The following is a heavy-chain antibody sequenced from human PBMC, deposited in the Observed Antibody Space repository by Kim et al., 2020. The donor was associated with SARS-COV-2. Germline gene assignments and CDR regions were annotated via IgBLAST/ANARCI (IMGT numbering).Heavy chain of an antibody. J-gene: IGHJ6*02. CDR1: GFTVSSNY. D-gene: IGHD6-13*01. V-gene: IGHV3-66*01. Sequence: GGSLRLSCAASGFTVSSNYMSWVRQAPGKGLEWVSVIYSGGSTYYADSVKGRFTISRDNSKNTLYLQMNSLRAEDTAVYYCARDFPAAAGTSDIYYYYGMDVWGQGTTVTVSS. CDR3: ARDFPAAAGTSDIYYYYGMDV. CDR2: IYSGGST.